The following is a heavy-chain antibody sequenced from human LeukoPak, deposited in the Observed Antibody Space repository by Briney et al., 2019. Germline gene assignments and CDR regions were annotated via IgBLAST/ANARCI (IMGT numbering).Heavy chain of an antibody. V-gene: IGHV3-48*01. CDR1: GFTFSSYW. CDR3: VPDPDTTMP. CDR2: ISSSGSTI. D-gene: IGHD5-18*01. Sequence: GGSLRLSCAASGFTFSSYWMHWVRQAPGKGPEWISYISSSGSTIYYADSVKGRFTISRDNAKHSLYLQMDSLRAEDTAVYYCVPDPDTTMPWGPGTLVTVSS. J-gene: IGHJ4*02.